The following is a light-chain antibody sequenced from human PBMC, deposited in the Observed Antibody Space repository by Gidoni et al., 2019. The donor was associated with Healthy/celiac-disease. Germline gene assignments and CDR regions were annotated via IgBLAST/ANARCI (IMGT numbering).Light chain of an antibody. CDR2: KAS. J-gene: IGKJ1*01. CDR3: QQYNSYSPA. Sequence: DIQMTQSPSTLSASVGDRVTITCRASQSISSWLAWYQQKPGKAPKLLIYKASSLGSGVPSRFSGSGSGTEFTLTISSLQPDDFAAYYCQQYNSYSPAFXQXTKVEIK. CDR1: QSISSW. V-gene: IGKV1-5*03.